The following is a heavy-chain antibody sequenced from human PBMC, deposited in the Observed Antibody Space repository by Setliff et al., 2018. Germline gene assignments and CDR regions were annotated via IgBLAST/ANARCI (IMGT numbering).Heavy chain of an antibody. J-gene: IGHJ6*02. CDR2: ISGSDDRT. CDR1: GFTFNGYA. D-gene: IGHD3-3*01. Sequence: GESLKISCEASGFTFNGYAMTWVRQAPGKGLEWVSAISGSDDRTVYADSVKGRFTISRDTSKTTLYLQMNSLRAEDTAVYYCANGMFYDFWTNYPYYFGMDVWGHGTTVTVSS. CDR3: ANGMFYDFWTNYPYYFGMDV. V-gene: IGHV3-23*01.